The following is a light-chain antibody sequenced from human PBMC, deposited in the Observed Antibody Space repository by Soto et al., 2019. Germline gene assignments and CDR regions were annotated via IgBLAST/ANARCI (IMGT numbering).Light chain of an antibody. Sequence: QSVLTQPPSVSGAPGQRVTISCTGCSSNIGAGCEVHWYQHLPGKAPKLLIYGNTNRPSGVPDRFSGSKSGTSASLAITGLQAEDEDDYYCQSYDSSLSASYVFGGGTKVTVL. CDR3: QSYDSSLSASYV. CDR1: SSNIGAGCE. V-gene: IGLV1-40*01. J-gene: IGLJ1*01. CDR2: GNT.